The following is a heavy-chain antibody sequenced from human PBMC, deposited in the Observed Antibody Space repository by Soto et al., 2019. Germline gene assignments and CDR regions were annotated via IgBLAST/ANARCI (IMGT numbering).Heavy chain of an antibody. CDR2: IYYTGNT. CDR3: ASEVSSTDGMDV. Sequence: PEETLSLTCTVSGDSSVSSSSYYWGWIRQPPGKGLEWIGSIYYTGNTFYSPSFRSRLTISVDTSKSQFSLKLRSVTAADTATYYCASEVSSTDGMDVWGQGTTVTVSS. D-gene: IGHD2-15*01. V-gene: IGHV4-39*01. CDR1: GDSSVSSSSYY. J-gene: IGHJ6*02.